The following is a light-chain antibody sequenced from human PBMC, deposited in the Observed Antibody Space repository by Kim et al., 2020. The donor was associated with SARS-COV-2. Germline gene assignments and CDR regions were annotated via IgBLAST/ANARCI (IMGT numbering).Light chain of an antibody. J-gene: IGKJ4*01. Sequence: EIVLTQSPGTLSLSPGERATISCRASRSVSSSYLAWYQQKPGQAPRLLIYGASSRATGIPDRFSGSGSGTDFTLTISRLEPEDFAVYYCHQYGSSPLTFGGGTKVDIK. V-gene: IGKV3-20*01. CDR2: GAS. CDR1: RSVSSSY. CDR3: HQYGSSPLT.